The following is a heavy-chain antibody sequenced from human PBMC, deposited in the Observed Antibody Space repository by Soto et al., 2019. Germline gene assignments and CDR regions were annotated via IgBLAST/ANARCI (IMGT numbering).Heavy chain of an antibody. Sequence: QVQLQESGPGLVKPSQTLSLTCTVSGGSISSGDYYWSWIRQPPGKGLEWIGNISYSGSIYYNPSLKSRVTTSVDTSNNQFSLKLTSVTAADTAVYYCARAGTEPFDCWGQGTLVTVSS. CDR2: ISYSGSI. V-gene: IGHV4-30-4*01. CDR1: GGSISSGDYY. CDR3: ARAGTEPFDC. D-gene: IGHD1-7*01. J-gene: IGHJ4*02.